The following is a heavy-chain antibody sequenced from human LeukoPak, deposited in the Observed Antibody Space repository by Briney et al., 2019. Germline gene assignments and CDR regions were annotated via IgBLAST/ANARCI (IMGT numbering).Heavy chain of an antibody. CDR2: IYSGGST. V-gene: IGHV3-66*01. CDR1: GFTVSSNY. J-gene: IGHJ4*02. D-gene: IGHD3-3*01. CDR3: ARDQRYYDFWSGYAHDY. Sequence: GGSLRLSCAASGFTVSSNYMSWVRQAPGKGLEWVSVIYSGGSTYYADSVKGRFTISRDNAKNSLYLQMNSLRAEDTAVYYCARDQRYYDFWSGYAHDYWGQGTLVTVSS.